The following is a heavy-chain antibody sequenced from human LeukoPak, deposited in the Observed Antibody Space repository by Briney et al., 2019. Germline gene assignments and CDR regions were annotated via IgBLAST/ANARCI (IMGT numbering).Heavy chain of an antibody. Sequence: GASVKVSCKASGGTFSSYAISWVRQAPGQGLEWMGGIIPIFGTANYAQKFQGRVTITADESTSTAYMELSSLRSEDTAVYYCAREIVEPLGAFDIWGQGTMVTVSS. J-gene: IGHJ3*02. D-gene: IGHD1-14*01. CDR1: GGTFSSYA. V-gene: IGHV1-69*13. CDR2: IIPIFGTA. CDR3: AREIVEPLGAFDI.